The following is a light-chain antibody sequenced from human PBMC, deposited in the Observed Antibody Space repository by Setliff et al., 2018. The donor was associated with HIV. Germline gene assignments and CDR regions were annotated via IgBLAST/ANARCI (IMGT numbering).Light chain of an antibody. J-gene: IGLJ3*02. V-gene: IGLV1-44*01. CDR3: ATWDDRLNGPV. Sequence: QSALTQPPSASGTPGQTVTISCSGSTSNIGSNTVNWYQHLPGTAPKVLLYSNNQRPSGVPDRFSGSKSDNSASLAISGLKSEDEADYFCATWDDRLNGPVFGGGTKVTVL. CDR1: TSNIGSNT. CDR2: SNN.